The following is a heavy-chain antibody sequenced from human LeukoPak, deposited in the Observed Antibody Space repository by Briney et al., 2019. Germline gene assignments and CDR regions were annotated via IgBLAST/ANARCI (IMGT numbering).Heavy chain of an antibody. CDR3: ATTVPNDAFDI. V-gene: IGHV4-59*01. Sequence: SETLSLTCAVYGGSFSGYYWSWIRQPPGKGLEWIGYIYYSGSTNYNPSLKSRVTISVDTSKNQFSLKLSSVTAADTAVYYCATTVPNDAFDIWGQGTMVTVSS. D-gene: IGHD4-17*01. J-gene: IGHJ3*02. CDR1: GGSFSGYY. CDR2: IYYSGST.